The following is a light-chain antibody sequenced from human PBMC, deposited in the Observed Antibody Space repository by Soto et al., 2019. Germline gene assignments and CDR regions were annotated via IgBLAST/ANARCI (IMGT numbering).Light chain of an antibody. Sequence: DIVMTQSPLSLPVTPGEPASISCRSSQSLLHSNGYNYLDWYLQKPGQSPQLLIYLGSNRASGVPDRFSGSGSGTDFTLKISRVEADDAGVYYCMQALQTPPYTFGQGTKLEIK. V-gene: IGKV2-28*01. CDR1: QSLLHSNGYNY. CDR3: MQALQTPPYT. J-gene: IGKJ2*01. CDR2: LGS.